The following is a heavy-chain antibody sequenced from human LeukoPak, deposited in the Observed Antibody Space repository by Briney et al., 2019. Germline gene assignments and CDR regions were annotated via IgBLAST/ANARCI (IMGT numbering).Heavy chain of an antibody. V-gene: IGHV3-23*01. CDR2: ISGSGGST. CDR1: GFTFSSYA. CDR3: AKWVSFDWFPIDY. Sequence: GGSLRLSCAASGFTFSSYAMGWVRQAPGKGLEWVSGISGSGGSTNYPDSVKGRFTISRDNSKNTLYLQMNSLRAEDTAVYYCAKWVSFDWFPIDYWGQGTLVSVSS. D-gene: IGHD3-9*01. J-gene: IGHJ4*02.